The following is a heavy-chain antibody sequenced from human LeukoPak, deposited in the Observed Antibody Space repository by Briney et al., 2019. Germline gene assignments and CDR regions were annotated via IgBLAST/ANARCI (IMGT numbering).Heavy chain of an antibody. V-gene: IGHV4-4*07. CDR3: ASYDSSGYNWFDP. CDR1: GGXISSYY. J-gene: IGHJ5*02. D-gene: IGHD3-22*01. CDR2: IYISGST. Sequence: SETLSLTCTVSGGXISSYYWSWIRQPAGKGLEWIGRIYISGSTNYNPSLKSRVTMSVDTSKNQFSLKLSSVTAADTAVYYCASYDSSGYNWFDPWGQGTLVTVSP.